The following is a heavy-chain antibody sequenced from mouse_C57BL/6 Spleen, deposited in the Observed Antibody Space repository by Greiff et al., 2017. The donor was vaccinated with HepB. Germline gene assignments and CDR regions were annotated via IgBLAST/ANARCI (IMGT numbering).Heavy chain of an antibody. V-gene: IGHV1-26*01. CDR1: GYTFTDYY. Sequence: EVQLQQSGPELVKPGASVKISCKASGYTFTDYYMNWVKQSHGKSLEWIGDINPNNGGTSYNQKFKGKATLTVDKSSSTAYMELRSLTSEDSAVYYWASTTVVARYFDVWGTGTTVTVSS. J-gene: IGHJ1*03. CDR2: INPNNGGT. D-gene: IGHD1-1*01. CDR3: ASTTVVARYFDV.